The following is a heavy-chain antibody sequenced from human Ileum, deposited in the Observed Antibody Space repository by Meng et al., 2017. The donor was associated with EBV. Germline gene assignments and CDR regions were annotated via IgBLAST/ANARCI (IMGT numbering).Heavy chain of an antibody. CDR3: EGWRY. V-gene: IGHV3-15*01. CDR1: GFTFSNAW. D-gene: IGHD2-15*01. J-gene: IGHJ4*02. CDR2: IKSTTDGGTT. Sequence: EVQLVGSGGGLVKPGGSLILSCAASGFTFSNAWMTWVRQAPGKGLEWVGRIKSTTDGGTTDYAAPVKGRFTISRDDSKNTLFLQMDSLKTEDTAVYYCEGWRYWGQGTLVTVSS.